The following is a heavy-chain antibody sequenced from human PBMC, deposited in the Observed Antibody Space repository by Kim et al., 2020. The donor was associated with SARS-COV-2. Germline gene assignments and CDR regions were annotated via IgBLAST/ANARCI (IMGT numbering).Heavy chain of an antibody. D-gene: IGHD6-13*01. CDR2: ISYDGSNK. CDR1: GFTFSSYG. CDR3: AKDLLSSWQSGYWFDP. J-gene: IGHJ5*02. V-gene: IGHV3-30*18. Sequence: GGSLRLSCAASGFTFSSYGMHWVRQAPGKGLEWVAVISYDGSNKYYADSVKGRFTISRDNSKNTLYLQMNSLRAEDTAVYYCAKDLLSSWQSGYWFDPWG.